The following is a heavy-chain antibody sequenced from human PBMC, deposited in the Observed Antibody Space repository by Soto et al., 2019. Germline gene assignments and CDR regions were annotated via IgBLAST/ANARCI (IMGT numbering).Heavy chain of an antibody. CDR3: ASRSAIYYYYGMDV. CDR1: GGSISSGGYY. J-gene: IGHJ6*02. D-gene: IGHD2-2*02. Sequence: LSLTCTVSGGSISSGGYYWSWIRQHPGKGLEWIGYIYYSGSTYYNPSIKSRVTISVDTSKNQFSLKLSSVTAADTAVYYCASRSAIYYYYGMDVWGQGTTVTVSS. CDR2: IYYSGST. V-gene: IGHV4-31*03.